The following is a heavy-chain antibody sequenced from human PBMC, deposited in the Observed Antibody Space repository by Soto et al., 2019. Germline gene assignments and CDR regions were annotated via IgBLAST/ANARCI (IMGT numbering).Heavy chain of an antibody. CDR3: ARDPRNYYDSRVGYFDL. CDR1: GFTSSSYG. D-gene: IGHD3-22*01. V-gene: IGHV3-33*01. CDR2: IWYDGSNK. Sequence: GGSLRLSCAASGFTSSSYGMHWVRQAPGKGLEWVAVIWYDGSNKYYADSVKGRFTISRDNSKNTLYLQMNSLRAEDTAVYYCARDPRNYYDSRVGYFDLWGRGTLVTVSS. J-gene: IGHJ2*01.